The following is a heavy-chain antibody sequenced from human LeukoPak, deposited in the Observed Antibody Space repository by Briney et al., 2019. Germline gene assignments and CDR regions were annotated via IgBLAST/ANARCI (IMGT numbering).Heavy chain of an antibody. CDR3: ARDRGFSYGIDF. CDR2: IQQDGSEK. D-gene: IGHD5-18*01. Sequence: PGESLRLSCAACGFTFRVYWMSWVRQAPGKGLEWVANIQQDGSEKYYVDSVKGRFTISRDNAKKSLFLQVSSLRGEDTAVYYCARDRGFSYGIDFWGQGTLVTVSS. J-gene: IGHJ4*02. V-gene: IGHV3-7*04. CDR1: GFTFRVYW.